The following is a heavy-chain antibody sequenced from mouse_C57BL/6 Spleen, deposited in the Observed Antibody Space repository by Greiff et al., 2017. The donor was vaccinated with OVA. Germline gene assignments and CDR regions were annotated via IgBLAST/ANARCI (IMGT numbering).Heavy chain of an antibody. V-gene: IGHV1-61*01. CDR2: IYPSDSET. Sequence: QVQLQQPGAELVRPGSSGKLSCKASGYTFTSYWMDLVKQRPGQGLEWIGNIYPSDSETHYNQKFKDKATLTVDKSSSTAYMQLSSLTSEDSAVYYCARWPDWYFDVWGTGTTVTVSS. J-gene: IGHJ1*03. CDR1: GYTFTSYW. CDR3: ARWPDWYFDV.